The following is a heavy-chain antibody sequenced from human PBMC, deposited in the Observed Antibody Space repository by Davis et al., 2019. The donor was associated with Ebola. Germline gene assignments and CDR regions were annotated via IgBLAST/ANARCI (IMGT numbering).Heavy chain of an antibody. CDR2: IYPGDSDT. J-gene: IGHJ6*02. Sequence: PGGSLRLSCKGSGYRFTSYWIAWVRQMPGKGLEWMGIIYPGDSDTRYSPAFEGQVTISADRSTNTAYLQWSNLKASDTAMYYCARLGTKGSSSWSGFYYGMDVWGQGTTVTVSS. D-gene: IGHD6-13*01. V-gene: IGHV5-51*01. CDR1: GYRFTSYW. CDR3: ARLGTKGSSSWSGFYYGMDV.